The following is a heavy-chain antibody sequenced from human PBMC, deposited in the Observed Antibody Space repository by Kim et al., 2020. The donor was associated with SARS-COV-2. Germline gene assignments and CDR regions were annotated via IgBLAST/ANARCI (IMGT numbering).Heavy chain of an antibody. J-gene: IGHJ5*02. D-gene: IGHD6-13*01. CDR3: ARGSSWKLNWFDP. Sequence: NYNPSLKSRVTMTVDKSKNQFSLKLRSVTAADTAVYYGARGSSWKLNWFDPWGQGTLVTVSS. V-gene: IGHV4-4*02.